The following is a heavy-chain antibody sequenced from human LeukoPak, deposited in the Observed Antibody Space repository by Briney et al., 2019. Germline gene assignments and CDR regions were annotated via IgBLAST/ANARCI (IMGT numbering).Heavy chain of an antibody. CDR2: INHSGST. D-gene: IGHD6-19*01. CDR1: SGSISSGRYY. CDR3: ARCYSSGWADY. Sequence: PSETLSLTCTVSSGSISSGRYYWSWIRQPPGKGLEWIGEINHSGSTNYNPSLKSRVTIPVDTSKNHFSLKLSSVTAADTAVYYCARCYSSGWADYWGQGTLVTVSS. J-gene: IGHJ4*02. V-gene: IGHV4-39*02.